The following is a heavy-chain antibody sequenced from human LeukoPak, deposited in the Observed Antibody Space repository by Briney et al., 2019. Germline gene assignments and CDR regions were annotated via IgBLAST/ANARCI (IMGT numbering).Heavy chain of an antibody. CDR2: ISGSGGST. J-gene: IGHJ4*02. Sequence: GGSLRLSCAASGFTFSSYAMSWVRQAPGKGLEWVSAISGSGGSTYYADSVKGRFTISRDNPKNTLYLQMNSLRAEDTAVYYCAKSPEYCGGDCYTAGFDYWGQGTLVTVSS. CDR1: GFTFSSYA. CDR3: AKSPEYCGGDCYTAGFDY. V-gene: IGHV3-23*01. D-gene: IGHD2-21*02.